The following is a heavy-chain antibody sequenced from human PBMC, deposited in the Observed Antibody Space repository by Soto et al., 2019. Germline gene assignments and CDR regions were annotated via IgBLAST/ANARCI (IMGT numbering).Heavy chain of an antibody. D-gene: IGHD2-15*01. CDR2: IIPILGIA. CDR1: GGTFSSYT. CDR3: VKNNYCSGGSCYSSGYYYYYMDV. J-gene: IGHJ6*03. V-gene: IGHV1-69*02. Sequence: ASVKVCCEACGGTFSSYTISWVRQAPGQGLEWMGRIIPILGIANYAQKFQGRVTITADKSTSTAYMELSSLRSEDTAVYYCVKNNYCSGGSCYSSGYYYYYMDVWGKGTTVTVSS.